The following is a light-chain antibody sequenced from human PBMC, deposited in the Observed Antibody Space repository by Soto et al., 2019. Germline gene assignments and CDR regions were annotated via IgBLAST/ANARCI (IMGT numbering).Light chain of an antibody. V-gene: IGKV3-20*01. J-gene: IGKJ1*01. Sequence: EVVLTQSPGTVSLSPGERATLSCRASQSVTNNYLAWYQQKAGQAPRLLIYAASRRATDIPDRFSGSGSVTDFTLCNSRLDPEDFAVYHCQQYVNSMMLRFGQGTQVEMK. CDR2: AAS. CDR3: QQYVNSMMLR. CDR1: QSVTNNY.